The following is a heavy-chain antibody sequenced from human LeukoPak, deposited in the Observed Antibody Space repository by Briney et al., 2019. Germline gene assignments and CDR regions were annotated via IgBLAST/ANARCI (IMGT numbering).Heavy chain of an antibody. CDR1: AGSINRFY. J-gene: IGHJ4*02. CDR2: IHHSGTT. V-gene: IGHV4-59*03. Sequence: PSETLSLTCSVSAGSINRFYWNWIRQSPGKGLEWVGFIHHSGTTKINPSLQSRVTMSIDTSKNQLSLKLTSVTAADSALYFCATNTGSFFAWFDYWGQGILVTVSS. D-gene: IGHD1-26*01. CDR3: ATNTGSFFAWFDY.